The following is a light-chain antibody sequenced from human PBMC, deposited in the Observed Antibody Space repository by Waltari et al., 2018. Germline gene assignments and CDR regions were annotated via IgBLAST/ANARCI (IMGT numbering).Light chain of an antibody. Sequence: QSAQTQPPSVSGSPGQSVTISCTGTSRDVGTYNRVSWYQQPPDTAPKLMIYDVTNRPSGVPDRFSGSKSGNTASLTISGLQAEDEAHYYCSSYTNVRTPVVFGGGTKLTVL. J-gene: IGLJ2*01. CDR1: SRDVGTYNR. CDR2: DVT. CDR3: SSYTNVRTPVV. V-gene: IGLV2-18*02.